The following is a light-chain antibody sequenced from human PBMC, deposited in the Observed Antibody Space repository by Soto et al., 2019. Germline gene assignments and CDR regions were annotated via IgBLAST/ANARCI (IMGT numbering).Light chain of an antibody. CDR2: GAF. CDR1: PSVTNY. Sequence: EIVLTQSPATLSLSPGERATLSCRASPSVTNYLAWYQQKPGQPPRLLIYGAFNRAAGIPARFSGSGSGTDFTLTISSLQPDDFATYYCQQYNSSFGQGTKVEIK. J-gene: IGKJ1*01. CDR3: QQYNSS. V-gene: IGKV3-11*01.